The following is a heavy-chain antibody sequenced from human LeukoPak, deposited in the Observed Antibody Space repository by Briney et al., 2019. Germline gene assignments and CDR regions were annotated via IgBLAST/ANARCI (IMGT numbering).Heavy chain of an antibody. V-gene: IGHV3-7*02. CDR2: IKQDGSEK. J-gene: IGHJ4*02. D-gene: IGHD6-19*01. CDR1: GFTFSSYW. CDR3: ASASSSGWFSHFDY. Sequence: GGSLRLSCAASGFTFSSYWMSWVRQAPGKGLEWVANIKQDGSEKYYVDSVKGRFTISRDNAKNSLYLQMNSLRAEDTAVYYCASASSSGWFSHFDYWGQGNLVTASS.